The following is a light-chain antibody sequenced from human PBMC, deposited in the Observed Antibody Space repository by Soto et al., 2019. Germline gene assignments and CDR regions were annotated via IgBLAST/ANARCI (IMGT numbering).Light chain of an antibody. J-gene: IGKJ4*01. CDR2: GAS. CDR1: QNVSSN. Sequence: DIPWTLSTDSLCAAPCERANLSSRASQNVSSNLAWYQQKPGQAPSLLIYGASSRATGAPARFSGSRSGTEFTLTLCRLHSEAFALYYCHPYTGWRLTFGGGTKVDIK. V-gene: IGKV3-15*01. CDR3: HPYTGWRLT.